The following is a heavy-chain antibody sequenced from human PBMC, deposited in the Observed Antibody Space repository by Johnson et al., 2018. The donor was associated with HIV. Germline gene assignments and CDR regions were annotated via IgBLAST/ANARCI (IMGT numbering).Heavy chain of an antibody. CDR3: ARDRAEYSTWLDAFDI. V-gene: IGHV3-33*01. D-gene: IGHD6-6*01. CDR2: IWYDGSNK. J-gene: IGHJ3*02. Sequence: QVQLVESGGGVVQPGRSLRLSCAASGFTFSSYGMHWVRQAPGNGLEWVAVIWYDGSNKYYADSVKGRFTISRDNSKNTLYLQMNSLRAEDTAVFYCARDRAEYSTWLDAFDIWGQGTMVTVSS. CDR1: GFTFSSYG.